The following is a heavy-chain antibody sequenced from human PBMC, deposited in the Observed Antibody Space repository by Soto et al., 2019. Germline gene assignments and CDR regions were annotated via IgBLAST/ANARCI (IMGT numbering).Heavy chain of an antibody. J-gene: IGHJ6*02. CDR1: GSGFIRSG. CDR3: SADRPDIGVGWWV. CDR2: IVVASGQT. V-gene: IGHV1-58*02. D-gene: IGHD2-15*01. Sequence: SVKVSCKSSGSGFIRSGIQWVRQAHGQRLEWIGWIVVASGQTNYAQNFRGRVAITRDTSTATAYIELTGLTSEDTAVYFCSADRPDIGVGWWVWGQGTTVTVSS.